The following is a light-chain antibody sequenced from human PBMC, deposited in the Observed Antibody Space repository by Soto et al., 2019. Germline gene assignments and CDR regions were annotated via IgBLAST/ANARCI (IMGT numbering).Light chain of an antibody. CDR1: SSDVGSYNL. J-gene: IGLJ3*02. Sequence: QSALTQPASVSGSPGQSITISCTGSSSDVGSYNLVSWHQQYPGKAPKLVIYEGSKRPSGVSNRFSVSKSGNTASLTISGLQAEDEADYYCCSYAGRSTLVFGGGTKLTV. V-gene: IGLV2-23*01. CDR2: EGS. CDR3: CSYAGRSTLV.